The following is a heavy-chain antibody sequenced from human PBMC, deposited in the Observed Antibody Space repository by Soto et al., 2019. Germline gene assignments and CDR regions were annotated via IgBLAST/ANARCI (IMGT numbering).Heavy chain of an antibody. CDR1: GGSISSGGYY. D-gene: IGHD2-15*01. J-gene: IGHJ4*02. CDR2: IYYSGST. CDR3: ERADLTVAATPPDY. V-gene: IGHV4-31*03. Sequence: FLTCTVSGGSISSGGYYWSWIRQHPGKGLEWIGYIYYSGSTYYNPSLKSRVTISVDTSKNQFSLKLSSATAADTAVYYCERADLTVAATPPDYWGQGTLVTVFS.